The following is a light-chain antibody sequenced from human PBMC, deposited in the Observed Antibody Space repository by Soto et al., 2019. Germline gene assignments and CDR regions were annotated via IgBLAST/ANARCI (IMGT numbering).Light chain of an antibody. CDR3: CSYAGTSTPTV. Sequence: QSVLTQPAAVSGSPGQSITISCTGTLSDVGGYNLVSWYQQHPGKAPKLMISEVSKRPSGISDRFSGSKSGSTASLTISGLKAEDEADYYCCSYAGTSTPTVFGGGTQLTVL. CDR2: EVS. CDR1: LSDVGGYNL. J-gene: IGLJ7*01. V-gene: IGLV2-23*02.